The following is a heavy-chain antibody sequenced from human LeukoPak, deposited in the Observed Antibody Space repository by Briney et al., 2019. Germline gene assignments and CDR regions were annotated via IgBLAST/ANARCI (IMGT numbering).Heavy chain of an antibody. Sequence: SETLSLTCTVSGGSISSGSYYWNWIRQPAGKGLEWIGRIYTSGSTNYNPSLKSRVTISVDTSKNQFSLKLSSVTAADTAVYYCARGGRYYDSSGYTTGWFDPWGQGTLVTVSS. D-gene: IGHD3-22*01. V-gene: IGHV4-61*02. CDR2: IYTSGST. CDR3: ARGGRYYDSSGYTTGWFDP. CDR1: GGSISSGSYY. J-gene: IGHJ5*02.